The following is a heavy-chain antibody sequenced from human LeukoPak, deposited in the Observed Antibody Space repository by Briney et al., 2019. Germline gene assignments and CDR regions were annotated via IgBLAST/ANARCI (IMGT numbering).Heavy chain of an antibody. V-gene: IGHV4-39*07. Sequence: SETLSLTCTVSGGSISSSSYYWGWIRQPPGRGLEWIGSIYYSGSTNYNPSLKSRVTISVDTSKNQFSLKLSSVTAADTAVYYCARAADNWNAYDYWGQGTLVTVSS. CDR1: GGSISSSSYY. D-gene: IGHD1-20*01. CDR3: ARAADNWNAYDY. J-gene: IGHJ4*02. CDR2: IYYSGST.